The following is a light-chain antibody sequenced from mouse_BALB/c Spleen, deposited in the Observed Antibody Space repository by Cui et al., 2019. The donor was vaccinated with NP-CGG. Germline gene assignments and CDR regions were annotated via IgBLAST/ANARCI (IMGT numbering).Light chain of an antibody. CDR1: TGAVTTTNY. J-gene: IGLJ1*01. CDR3: ALWYSNHWV. CDR2: GTN. Sequence: PVVTQDFALTTSPGETVTLTCRSNTGAVTTTNYANWVQQKPDHLFTGLIGGTNNRAPGVPARFSGSLIGDKAALTITGAQTEDEAIYFCALWYSNHWVFGGGTKLTVL. V-gene: IGLV1*01.